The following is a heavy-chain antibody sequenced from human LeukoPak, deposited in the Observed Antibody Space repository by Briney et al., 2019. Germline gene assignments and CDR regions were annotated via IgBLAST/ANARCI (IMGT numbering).Heavy chain of an antibody. Sequence: GGSLRLSCVGSGFIFSNYGMHWVRQAPGKGLEWVAFLRYDGRIKHYAESVKGRCTISRDNSKNTLYLEVNSLRAEDTALYYCMAYNWNVERPIDFWGQGTLVTVSS. D-gene: IGHD1-20*01. CDR3: MAYNWNVERPIDF. CDR2: LRYDGRIK. V-gene: IGHV3-30*02. J-gene: IGHJ4*02. CDR1: GFIFSNYG.